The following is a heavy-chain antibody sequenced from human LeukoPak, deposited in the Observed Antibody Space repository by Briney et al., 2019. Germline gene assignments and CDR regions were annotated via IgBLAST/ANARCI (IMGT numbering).Heavy chain of an antibody. CDR3: AKDRSITMINLLDY. V-gene: IGHV3-33*06. CDR1: GFTFSSYG. Sequence: GGSLRLSCAASGFTFSSYGMHWVRQAPGKGLEWVAVMWYDGSNKYYADSVKGRFTISRDNSKNTLYLQMNSLRAEDTAVYYCAKDRSITMINLLDYWGQGTLVTVSS. J-gene: IGHJ4*02. D-gene: IGHD3-22*01. CDR2: MWYDGSNK.